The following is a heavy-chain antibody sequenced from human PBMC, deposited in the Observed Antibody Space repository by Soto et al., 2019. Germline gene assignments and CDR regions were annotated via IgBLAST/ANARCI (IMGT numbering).Heavy chain of an antibody. CDR2: INPNSGGT. Sequence: ASVKVSCKASGYTFTGYYMHWVRQAPGQGLEWMGWINPNSGGTNYAQKFQGWVTMTRDTSISTAYMELSRLRSDDTAVYYCERDLHPWSLEPRKEDYYYYGMDVWGQGTTVTVSS. D-gene: IGHD2-15*01. CDR3: ERDLHPWSLEPRKEDYYYYGMDV. V-gene: IGHV1-2*04. CDR1: GYTFTGYY. J-gene: IGHJ6*02.